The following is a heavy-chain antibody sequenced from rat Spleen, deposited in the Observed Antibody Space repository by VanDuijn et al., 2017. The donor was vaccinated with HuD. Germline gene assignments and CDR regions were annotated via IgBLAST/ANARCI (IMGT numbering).Heavy chain of an antibody. Sequence: QVQLKESGPGLVQPSQTLSLTCTVSGFSLTSYHVHWVRQPPGKGLEWMGVMWSDGDTDYNSAIKSRLSISRDTSKSQVFLKMNSLQTEDTAMYFCARGSAYFDYWGQGVMVTVSS. V-gene: IGHV2-32*01. CDR1: GFSLTSYH. CDR2: MWSDGDT. J-gene: IGHJ2*01. CDR3: ARGSAYFDY.